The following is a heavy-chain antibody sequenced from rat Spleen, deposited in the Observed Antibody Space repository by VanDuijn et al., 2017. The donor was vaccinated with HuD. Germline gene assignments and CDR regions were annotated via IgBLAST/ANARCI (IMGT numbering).Heavy chain of an antibody. D-gene: IGHD1-6*01. CDR1: GFTFSDYY. CDR2: ISYEGSST. J-gene: IGHJ2*01. V-gene: IGHV5-22*01. CDR3: ASQRTRID. Sequence: EVQLVESGGGLVQPGRSLKLSCAASGFTFSDYYMAWVRQAPKKGLEWVASISYEGSSTYYGDSVKGRFTISRDNAKSTLYLQMNSLRSEDTATYYCASQRTRIDWGQGVMVTVSS.